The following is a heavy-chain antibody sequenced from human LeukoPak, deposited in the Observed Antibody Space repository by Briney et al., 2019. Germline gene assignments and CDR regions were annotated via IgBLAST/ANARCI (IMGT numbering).Heavy chain of an antibody. CDR2: IHYSGST. CDR3: ARSTGRSSTSWGIDY. CDR1: GGSISSSNYY. J-gene: IGHJ4*02. D-gene: IGHD2-2*01. V-gene: IGHV4-39*01. Sequence: PSETLSLTCTVSGGSISSSNYYWAWIRQPPGKGLEWIGNIHYSGSTYYNASLNSRITMSIDTSKNQFSLKLSSVTAADTAVYYCARSTGRSSTSWGIDYWGQGTLVTVSS.